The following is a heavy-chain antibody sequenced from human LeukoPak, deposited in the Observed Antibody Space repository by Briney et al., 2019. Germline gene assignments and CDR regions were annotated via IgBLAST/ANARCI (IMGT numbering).Heavy chain of an antibody. D-gene: IGHD6-19*01. Sequence: GSLRLSCAASGFTVSSNYMSWVRQAPGKGLGWVSVIYSGGSTYYADSVKGRFTLSRDNSKNTLYLQMNSLKAEDTAVYYCARVPVAGTFPIGYMDVWGKGTTVTVSS. CDR2: IYSGGST. J-gene: IGHJ6*03. V-gene: IGHV3-53*01. CDR1: GFTVSSNY. CDR3: ARVPVAGTFPIGYMDV.